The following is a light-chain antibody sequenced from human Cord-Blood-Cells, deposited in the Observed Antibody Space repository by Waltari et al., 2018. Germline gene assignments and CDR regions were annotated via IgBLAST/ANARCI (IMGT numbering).Light chain of an antibody. V-gene: IGLV5-45*02. CDR1: SAINVGTYR. CDR3: MIWHSSAWV. CDR2: YKSDSDK. J-gene: IGLJ3*02. Sequence: QAVLTQPSSLSASPGSSASLTCTSRSAINVGTYRIYWYQQNPGSPPQYLLRYKSDSDKQQGSGVPSRFSGSKDASANAGILLISGLQSEDEADYYCMIWHSSAWVFGGGTKLTVL.